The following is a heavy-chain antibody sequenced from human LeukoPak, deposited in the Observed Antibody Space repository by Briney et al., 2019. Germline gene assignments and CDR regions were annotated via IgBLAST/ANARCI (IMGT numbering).Heavy chain of an antibody. CDR3: ARDGSARYGSGSYIDY. J-gene: IGHJ4*02. CDR1: GGSISSYY. D-gene: IGHD3-10*01. Sequence: PSETLSLTCTVSGGSISSYYWSWIRQHPGKGLEWIGYIYYSGSTYYNPSLKSRVTISVDTSKNQFSLKLSSVTAADTAVYYCARDGSARYGSGSYIDYWGQGTLVTVSS. V-gene: IGHV4-59*06. CDR2: IYYSGST.